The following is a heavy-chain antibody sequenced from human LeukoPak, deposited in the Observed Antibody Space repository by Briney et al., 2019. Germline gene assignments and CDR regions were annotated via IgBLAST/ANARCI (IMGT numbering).Heavy chain of an antibody. V-gene: IGHV1-18*01. CDR1: GYRFNTHD. D-gene: IGHD1-26*01. J-gene: IGHJ4*02. CDR2: VSTYNDKK. CDR3: ARHSGNYAFDY. Sequence: ASVKVSCKASGYRFNTHDISWVRQAPGQGLEWMGWVSTYNDKKDYAQKFQGRVTMTRDTSTTTAYMELGSLRSDDTAVYYCARHSGNYAFDYWGQGTLVTVSS.